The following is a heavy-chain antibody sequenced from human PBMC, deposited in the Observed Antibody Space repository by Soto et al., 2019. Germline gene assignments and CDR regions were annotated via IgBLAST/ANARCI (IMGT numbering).Heavy chain of an antibody. CDR3: ASRSGQLPYYFDY. D-gene: IGHD6-6*01. Sequence: XSVKVSCKASAYTFTNYGISWVRQAPGQGLEWMGWISAYKGNTNYAQKFQGRVTMTTDTSTSTAYMELRSLRSDDTAVYYCASRSGQLPYYFDYWGQGTLVTGSS. CDR1: AYTFTNYG. J-gene: IGHJ4*02. V-gene: IGHV1-18*01. CDR2: ISAYKGNT.